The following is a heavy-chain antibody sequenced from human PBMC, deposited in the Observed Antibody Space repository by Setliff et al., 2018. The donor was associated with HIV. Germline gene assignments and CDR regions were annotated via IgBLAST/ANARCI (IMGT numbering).Heavy chain of an antibody. CDR3: ANWNTTIDEDA. J-gene: IGHJ5*02. Sequence: PSETLSLTCTVSGGSITRTPYYWGWIRQPPGKGLEWIGSIHHSGTAYDNPSLKSRVTISVDPSKNQILLRLSSVTAADTAVYYCANWNTTIDEDAWGQGTLVTVSS. V-gene: IGHV4-39*01. CDR1: GGSITRTPYY. CDR2: IHHSGTA. D-gene: IGHD5-18*01.